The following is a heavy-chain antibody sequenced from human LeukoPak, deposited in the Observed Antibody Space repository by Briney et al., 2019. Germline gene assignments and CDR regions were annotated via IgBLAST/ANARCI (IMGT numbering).Heavy chain of an antibody. CDR2: ISAYNGNT. J-gene: IGHJ4*02. CDR1: GYTFTSYG. Sequence: ASVKVSCKASGYTFTSYGIGWVRQAPGQGLEWMGWISAYNGNTNYAQKLQGRVTMTTDTSTSTAYMELRSLRSDDTAVYYCARDRYYYGSGSYYFLEDYWGQGTLVTVSS. D-gene: IGHD3-10*01. CDR3: ARDRYYYGSGSYYFLEDY. V-gene: IGHV1-18*04.